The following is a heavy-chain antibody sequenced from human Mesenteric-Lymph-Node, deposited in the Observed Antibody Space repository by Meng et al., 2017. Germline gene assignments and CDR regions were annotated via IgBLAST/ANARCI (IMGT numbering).Heavy chain of an antibody. D-gene: IGHD6-6*01. CDR2: IYYSGNT. Sequence: SETLSLTCTVSGGPISSYYWSWIRQPPGKGLEWIGYIYYSGNTNYNPSLKSRVTISIDTSKNQFSLNLNAVTAADTAVYFCARVSMGTSSWWFDPWGQGTLVTVSS. CDR1: GGPISSYY. J-gene: IGHJ5*02. CDR3: ARVSMGTSSWWFDP. V-gene: IGHV4-59*01.